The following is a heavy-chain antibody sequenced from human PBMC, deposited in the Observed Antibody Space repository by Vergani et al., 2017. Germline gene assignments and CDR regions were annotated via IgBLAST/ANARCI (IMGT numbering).Heavy chain of an antibody. CDR3: ARHSTVEWLIKLGWIDP. D-gene: IGHD3-3*01. Sequence: QLQLQESGPGLVKPSATLSLTCSVSGASIRSSNHYWGWIRQPPGKGLEWIASIYYSGRTYYNPSLKSRVTISVDTSKNQFSLKLSSVTAADTAVYFCARHSTVEWLIKLGWIDPWGQGILVTVSS. V-gene: IGHV4-39*01. CDR1: GASIRSSNHY. J-gene: IGHJ5*02. CDR2: IYYSGRT.